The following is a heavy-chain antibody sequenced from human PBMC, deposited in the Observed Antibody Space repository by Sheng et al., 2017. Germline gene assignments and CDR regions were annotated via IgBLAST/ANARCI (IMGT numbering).Heavy chain of an antibody. CDR1: GGSIISSSFY. Sequence: QLQLQESGPGLVKPSETLSLTCTVSGGSIISSSFYWGCIRQPPGKGLEWIGSIYYSGRTFYNPSLKSRVTISVDTSKNQFSLKLSSVTTADTAVYYCARESNDLIAFDIWGQGTMVTVSS. CDR3: ARESNDLIAFDI. V-gene: IGHV4-39*07. CDR2: IYYSGRT. J-gene: IGHJ3*02.